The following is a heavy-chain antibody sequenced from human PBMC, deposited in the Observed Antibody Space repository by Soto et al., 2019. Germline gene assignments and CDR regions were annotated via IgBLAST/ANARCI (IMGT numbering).Heavy chain of an antibody. CDR1: GYTFTSYY. V-gene: IGHV1-46*03. D-gene: IGHD1-26*01. Sequence: ASVKVSCKASGYTFTSYYMHWVRQAPGQGLEWMGIINPSGGSTSYAQKFQGRVTMTRDTSTSTVYMELSSLRSEDTAVYYCARELSVVGATYYYYGMDVWGQGTTVTVSS. CDR2: INPSGGST. CDR3: ARELSVVGATYYYYGMDV. J-gene: IGHJ6*02.